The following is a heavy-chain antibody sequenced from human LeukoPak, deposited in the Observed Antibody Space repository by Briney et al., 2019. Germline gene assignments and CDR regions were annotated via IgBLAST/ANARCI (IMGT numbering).Heavy chain of an antibody. V-gene: IGHV4-34*01. Sequence: SETLSLTCAVYGGSFSGYYWSWIRQPPGKGLEWIGEINHSGSTNYNPSLKSRVTISVDTSKNQFSLKLSSVTAADTAVYYCARAPIAVAGSAFDIWGQGTMVTVSS. D-gene: IGHD6-19*01. J-gene: IGHJ3*02. CDR1: GGSFSGYY. CDR3: ARAPIAVAGSAFDI. CDR2: INHSGST.